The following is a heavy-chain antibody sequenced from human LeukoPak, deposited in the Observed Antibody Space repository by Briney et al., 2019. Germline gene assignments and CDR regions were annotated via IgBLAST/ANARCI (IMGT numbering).Heavy chain of an antibody. CDR1: GYTFTSYD. Sequence: SVKVSCKASGYTFTSYDINLVQLATGQGLEWMGRMNPNSGNTGYAQKFQGRVTMTRNTSISTAYMELSSLRSEDTSFFQAADSIRDDYYYGMDVWGQGTTVTVSS. V-gene: IGHV1-8*01. CDR3: ADSIRDDYYYGMDV. D-gene: IGHD6-13*01. CDR2: MNPNSGNT. J-gene: IGHJ6*02.